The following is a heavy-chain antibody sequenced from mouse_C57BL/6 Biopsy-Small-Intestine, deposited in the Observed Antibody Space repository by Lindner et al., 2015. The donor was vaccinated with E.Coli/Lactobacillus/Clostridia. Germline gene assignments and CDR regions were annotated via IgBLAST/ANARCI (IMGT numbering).Heavy chain of an antibody. Sequence: VQLQESGPELVKPGASVKMSCKASGYTFTSYVMHWVKQKPGQGLEWIGYINPYNDGTKYNEKFKGKATLTSDKSSSTAYMELSSLTSEDSAVYYCARLGDYVRVAYWGQGTLVTASA. D-gene: IGHD2-13*01. CDR1: GYTFTSYV. V-gene: IGHV1-14*01. CDR2: INPYNDGT. J-gene: IGHJ3*01. CDR3: ARLGDYVRVAY.